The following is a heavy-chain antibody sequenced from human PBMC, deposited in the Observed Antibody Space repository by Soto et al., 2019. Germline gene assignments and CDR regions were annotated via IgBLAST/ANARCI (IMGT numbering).Heavy chain of an antibody. D-gene: IGHD3-10*01. CDR2: INAGNWNT. CDR3: ARVRGGELYDGMDV. J-gene: IGHJ6*02. CDR1: GYTFSNFA. V-gene: IGHV1-3*01. Sequence: ASVKVSCKASGYTFSNFAMHWVRQAPGQRLEWMGWINAGNWNTKYSQKFQGRVTMTRDTSTSTVYMELSSLRSEDTAVYYCARVRGGELYDGMDVWGQGTTVTVSS.